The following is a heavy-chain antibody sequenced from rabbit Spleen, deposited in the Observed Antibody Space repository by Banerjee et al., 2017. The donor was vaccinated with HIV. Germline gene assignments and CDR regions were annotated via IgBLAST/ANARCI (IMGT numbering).Heavy chain of an antibody. Sequence: EQLEESGGGLVKPGGTLTLTCKASGVSFSGDSYMCWVRQAPGKGLEWVVCIDAGSSGFTYFASWAKGRFTISKTSSTTVTLQMTSLTAADTATYFCARDTATSFSSYGMDLWGQGTLVTVS. CDR3: ARDTATSFSSYGMDL. CDR1: GVSFSGDSY. CDR2: IDAGSSGFT. D-gene: IGHD1-1*01. V-gene: IGHV1S45*01. J-gene: IGHJ6*01.